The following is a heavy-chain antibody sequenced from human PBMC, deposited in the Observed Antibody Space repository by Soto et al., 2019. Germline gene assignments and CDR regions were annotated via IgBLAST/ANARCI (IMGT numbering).Heavy chain of an antibody. D-gene: IGHD5-12*01. V-gene: IGHV1-8*01. CDR2: MNPNSGNT. Sequence: ASVKVSCKASGYTFTSYYINWVRQATGQGLEWMGWMNPNSGNTGYAQKFQGRVTMTRNTSISTAYMELSSLRSEDTAVYYCARGRRDGYIDQPWGQGTLVTVS. J-gene: IGHJ5*02. CDR3: ARGRRDGYIDQP. CDR1: GYTFTSYY.